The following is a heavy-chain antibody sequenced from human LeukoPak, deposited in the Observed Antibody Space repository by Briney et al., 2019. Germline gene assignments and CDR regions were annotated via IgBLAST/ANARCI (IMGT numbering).Heavy chain of an antibody. CDR3: ASLGWYSGTVAWSPGIDY. CDR1: GFTFSDYY. V-gene: IGHV3-11*06. CDR2: ISSSSSYI. J-gene: IGHJ4*02. D-gene: IGHD1-26*01. Sequence: GGSLRLSCAASGFTFSDYYMSWIRQAPGKGLEWVSSISSSSSYIYYADSVKGRFTISRDNAKNSLYLQMNSLRAEDTAVYYCASLGWYSGTVAWSPGIDYWGQGTLVTVSS.